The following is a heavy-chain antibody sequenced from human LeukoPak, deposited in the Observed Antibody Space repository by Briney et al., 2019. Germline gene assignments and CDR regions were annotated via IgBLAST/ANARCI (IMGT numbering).Heavy chain of an antibody. V-gene: IGHV1-24*01. CDR1: GYTLSDLS. J-gene: IGHJ5*01. D-gene: IGHD7-27*01. CDR3: AAVSGDYTLLDS. Sequence: ASVKVSCKVSGYTLSDLSMHWVRQAPGKGLEWMGGVDPDDGERIYAQKFQGRVTMTEDTSTNTAHMELSRLRSDDAAVYYCAAVSGDYTLLDSWGQGTLVTVST. CDR2: VDPDDGER.